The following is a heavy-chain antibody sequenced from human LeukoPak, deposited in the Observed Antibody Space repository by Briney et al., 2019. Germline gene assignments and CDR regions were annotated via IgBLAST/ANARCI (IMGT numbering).Heavy chain of an antibody. V-gene: IGHV3-30*02. J-gene: IGHJ4*02. D-gene: IGHD6-13*01. CDR2: IRYDGSNK. CDR3: AKVARGGSSWYFDY. Sequence: PGGSLRLSCAASGFTFSSYGMHWVRPAPGKGLEWVAFIRYDGSNKYYADSVKGRFTISRDNSKNTLYLQMNSLRAEDTAVYYCAKVARGGSSWYFDYWGQGTLVTVSS. CDR1: GFTFSSYG.